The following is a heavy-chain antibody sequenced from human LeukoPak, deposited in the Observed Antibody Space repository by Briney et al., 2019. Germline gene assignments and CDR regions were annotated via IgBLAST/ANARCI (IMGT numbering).Heavy chain of an antibody. CDR2: INPNSGGT. D-gene: IGHD1-26*01. CDR1: GYTFTGYY. Sequence: ASVKVSCKASGYTFTGYYMHWVRQAPGQGLEWMGWINPNSGGTNYAQKFQGRVTMTRDTSISTAYMELSRLRSGDTAVYYCARDLEWELPLGYWGQGTLVTVSS. V-gene: IGHV1-2*02. CDR3: ARDLEWELPLGY. J-gene: IGHJ4*02.